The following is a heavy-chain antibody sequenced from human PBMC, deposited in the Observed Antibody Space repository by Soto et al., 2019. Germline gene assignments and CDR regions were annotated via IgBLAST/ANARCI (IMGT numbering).Heavy chain of an antibody. CDR2: IYYSGRT. CDR1: GGSISTTNYY. Sequence: SETLSLTCTVSGGSISTTNYYWSWFRQHPGKGLEWIGYIYYSGRTSYTPSLKSRVTISADTSKNQFSLNLTSVTAADTAVYYCARSYYDRSGDAVDPWGQGTLVT. CDR3: ARSYYDRSGDAVDP. V-gene: IGHV4-30-4*08. J-gene: IGHJ5*02. D-gene: IGHD3-22*01.